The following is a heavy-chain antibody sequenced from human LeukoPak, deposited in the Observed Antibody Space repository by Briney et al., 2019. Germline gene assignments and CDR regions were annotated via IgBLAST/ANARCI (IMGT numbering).Heavy chain of an antibody. J-gene: IGHJ4*02. CDR1: GFTVSSNY. Sequence: GGSLRLSCAASGFTVSSNYMSWVRQAPGEGLEWVSVIYSGGSTYYADSVKGRFAISRDNSKNTLYLQMNSLRAEDTAVYYCARERWLHIADYWGQGTLVTASS. CDR2: IYSGGST. V-gene: IGHV3-66*02. CDR3: ARERWLHIADY. D-gene: IGHD5-24*01.